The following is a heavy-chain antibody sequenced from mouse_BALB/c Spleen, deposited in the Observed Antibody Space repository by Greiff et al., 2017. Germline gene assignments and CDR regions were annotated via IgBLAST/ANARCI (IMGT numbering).Heavy chain of an antibody. D-gene: IGHD2-4*01. CDR1: GFNIKDYY. CDR2: IDPENGDT. J-gene: IGHJ3*01. CDR3: NPYDYDIPGLAY. Sequence: EVQLQQSGAELVRSGASVKLSCTASGFNIKDYYMHWVKQRPEQGLEWIGWIDPENGDTEYAPKFQGKATMTADTSSNTAYLQLSSLTSEDTAVYYCNPYDYDIPGLAYWGQGTLVTVSA. V-gene: IGHV14-4*02.